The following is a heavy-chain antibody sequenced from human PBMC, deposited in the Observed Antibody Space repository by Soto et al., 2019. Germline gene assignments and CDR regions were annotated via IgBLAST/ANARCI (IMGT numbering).Heavy chain of an antibody. Sequence: QLQLQESGPGLVKPSETLSLTCTVSGGSISSSSYYWGWIRQPPGKGLEWIGSIYYSGSTYYNPSHKRRSTISVDTSKTQSALKVSSVTAADTAVYYCARTGPYRSGSYYDYWGQGTLVTVSS. CDR1: GGSISSSSYY. CDR2: IYYSGST. CDR3: ARTGPYRSGSYYDY. D-gene: IGHD3-10*01. J-gene: IGHJ4*02. V-gene: IGHV4-39*01.